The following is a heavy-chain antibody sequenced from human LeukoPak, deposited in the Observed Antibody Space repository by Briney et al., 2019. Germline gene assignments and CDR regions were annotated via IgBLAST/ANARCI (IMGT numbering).Heavy chain of an antibody. CDR1: GYTFRNYW. Sequence: GGSLRLSCAVSGYTFRNYWMYWVRQAPGEALVWVSRISGDGSTTTYADTVKGRFTISRDNAKNTLYLQMNSLRADDTAVYYCASSLLGVSPWGQGTLVTVSS. CDR2: ISGDGSTT. J-gene: IGHJ4*02. D-gene: IGHD3-3*01. V-gene: IGHV3-74*01. CDR3: ASSLLGVSP.